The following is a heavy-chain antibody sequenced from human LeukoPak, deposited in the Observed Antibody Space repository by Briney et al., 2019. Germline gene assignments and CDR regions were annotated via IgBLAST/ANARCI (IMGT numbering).Heavy chain of an antibody. V-gene: IGHV4-31*03. CDR2: IYYSGST. CDR1: GGSISSGGYY. CDR3: ARGASGYYSTGFDY. Sequence: KPSETLSLTCTVSGGSISSGGYYWGWIRQHPGKGLEWIGYIYYSGSTYYNPSLKSRVTISVDTSKNQFSLKLSSVTAADTAVYYCARGASGYYSTGFDYWGQGTLVTVSS. J-gene: IGHJ4*02. D-gene: IGHD3-22*01.